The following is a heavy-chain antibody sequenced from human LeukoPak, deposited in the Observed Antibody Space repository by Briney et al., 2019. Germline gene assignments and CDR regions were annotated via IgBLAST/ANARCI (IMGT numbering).Heavy chain of an antibody. J-gene: IGHJ3*02. V-gene: IGHV1-69*13. CDR1: GGTFISYP. CDR2: IIPIFGTA. CDR3: AQTAEGSCSGGSCYDAFDI. Sequence: SVKVSCKASGGTFISYPISWVRQAPGQGLEWMGGIIPIFGTANYAQKFQGRVTITADESTSTAYMELSSLRSEDTAVYYCAQTAEGSCSGGSCYDAFDIWGQGTMVTVSS. D-gene: IGHD2-15*01.